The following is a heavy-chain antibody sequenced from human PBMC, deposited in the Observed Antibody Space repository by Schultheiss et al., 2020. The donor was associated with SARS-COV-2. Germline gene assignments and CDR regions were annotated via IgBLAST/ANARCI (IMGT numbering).Heavy chain of an antibody. D-gene: IGHD3-9*01. CDR2: ISSSGSTI. Sequence: GGSLRLSCAASGFTFSSYEMNWVRQAPGKGLEWVSYISSSGSTIYYADSVKGRFTISRDNSKNTLYLQMNSLRAEDTAVYYCAKEGAQTYYDILTGYPNAFDIWGQGTMVTVSS. CDR3: AKEGAQTYYDILTGYPNAFDI. V-gene: IGHV3-48*03. CDR1: GFTFSSYE. J-gene: IGHJ3*02.